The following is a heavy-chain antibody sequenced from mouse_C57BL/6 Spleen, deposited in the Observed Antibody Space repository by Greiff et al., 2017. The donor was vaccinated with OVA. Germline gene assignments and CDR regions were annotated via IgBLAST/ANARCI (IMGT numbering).Heavy chain of an antibody. J-gene: IGHJ1*03. CDR3: ARGPNWDWYFDV. Sequence: VQLQQPGAELVRPGSSVKLSCKASGYTFTSYWMHWVKQRPIQGLEWIGNIDPSDSETHYNQKFKDKATLTVDKSSSTAYMQLSSLTSEDSAVYYCARGPNWDWYFDVWGTGTTVTVSS. V-gene: IGHV1-52*01. D-gene: IGHD4-1*01. CDR1: GYTFTSYW. CDR2: IDPSDSET.